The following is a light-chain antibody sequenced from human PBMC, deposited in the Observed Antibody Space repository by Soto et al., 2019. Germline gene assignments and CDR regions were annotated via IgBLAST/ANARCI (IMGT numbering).Light chain of an antibody. CDR1: QSVLYSSNNKNY. CDR3: QQYYSTTGT. CDR2: WAS. V-gene: IGKV4-1*01. Sequence: DIEMTQSPDSLAVSLGERATINCKSSQSVLYSSNNKNYLAWYQQKPGQPPKLLIYWASTRESGVPDRFSGSGSGTDFTLTISSLQAEDVAVYYCQQYYSTTGTCGQGTKVEIK. J-gene: IGKJ1*01.